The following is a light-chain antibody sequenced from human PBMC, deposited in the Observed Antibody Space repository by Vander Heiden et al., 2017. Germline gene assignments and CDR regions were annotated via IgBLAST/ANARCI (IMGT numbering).Light chain of an antibody. CDR3: SSYTTSSTQV. CDR2: DVT. V-gene: IGLV2-14*03. J-gene: IGLJ1*01. Sequence: QSALTQPASVSGSPGRSITISCAGTSSDVGNDNYVSWYQQHPGKAPKLVIYDVTNRPSGVSNRFSGAKSGNTASLTISGLQPEDEADYYCSSYTTSSTQVFGTGTKVTVL. CDR1: SSDVGNDNY.